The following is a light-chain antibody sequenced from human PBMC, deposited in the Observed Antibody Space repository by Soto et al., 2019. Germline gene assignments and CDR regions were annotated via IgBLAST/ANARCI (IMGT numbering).Light chain of an antibody. CDR3: QPYNNWPLT. V-gene: IGKV3-15*01. CDR2: GVS. Sequence: EIVMTQSPVTLSVSPGERATLSCRASQSVRSTYLAWYQQKPGQAPRLLIFGVSTRATGVPTRFSGSRSGAEFTLTINSLQSEDFAVYYCQPYNNWPLTFGGGTKVDTK. J-gene: IGKJ4*01. CDR1: QSVRSTY.